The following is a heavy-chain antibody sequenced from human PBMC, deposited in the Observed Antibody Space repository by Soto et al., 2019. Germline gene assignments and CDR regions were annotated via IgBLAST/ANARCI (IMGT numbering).Heavy chain of an antibody. D-gene: IGHD6-13*01. Sequence: SETLSLTCIVSGGSISEKYWNWVRQPPGKGLEWIGLIFANGHTDYDPSLKSRVTMSVDASKNQFSLRLTSMTAADTAVYYCVASLAASGLNWLDPWGRGTLVTVSS. J-gene: IGHJ5*02. CDR1: GGSISEKY. CDR2: IFANGHT. CDR3: VASLAASGLNWLDP. V-gene: IGHV4-4*07.